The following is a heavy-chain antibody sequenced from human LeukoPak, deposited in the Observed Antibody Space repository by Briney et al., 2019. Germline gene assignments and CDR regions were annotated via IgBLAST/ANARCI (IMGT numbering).Heavy chain of an antibody. Sequence: GGSLRLSCAASGLSFSSYAMSWVRQAPGKGLEWVSTISASGHSTYYAASVKGRFTISRDNANNSLFLQMSSLRVDDTALYYCARDRSSYGDAHDIWGQGTLVTVSS. CDR2: ISASGHST. V-gene: IGHV3-23*01. CDR1: GLSFSSYA. CDR3: ARDRSSYGDAHDI. J-gene: IGHJ3*02. D-gene: IGHD1-26*01.